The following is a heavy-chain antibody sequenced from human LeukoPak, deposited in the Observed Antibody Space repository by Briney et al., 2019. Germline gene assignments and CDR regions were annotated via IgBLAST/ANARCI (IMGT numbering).Heavy chain of an antibody. Sequence: PGGSLRLSCAASGFTFSSYAMSWVRQAPGKGLEWVSAISGSGGSTYYADSVKGRFTISRDNSKNTLYLQMKSLRAEDTAVYFCAKDLPYYDSSAFDYWGQGTLVTVSS. V-gene: IGHV3-23*01. CDR2: ISGSGGST. D-gene: IGHD3-22*01. J-gene: IGHJ4*02. CDR1: GFTFSSYA. CDR3: AKDLPYYDSSAFDY.